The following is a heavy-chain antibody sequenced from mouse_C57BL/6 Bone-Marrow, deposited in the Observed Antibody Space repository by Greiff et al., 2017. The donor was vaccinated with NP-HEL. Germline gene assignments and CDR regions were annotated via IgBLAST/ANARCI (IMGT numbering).Heavy chain of an antibody. CDR3: ARGEYDDYEAWFAY. Sequence: VQLQQSGADLAKPGASVKLSCKASGYTFTSYWMPWVNQRPGQGLEWIGYINPSSGYTKYNQKFTDKATLTADKSSITAYMQLSSLTYEDSAVYYCARGEYDDYEAWFAYWGQGTLVTVSA. D-gene: IGHD2-4*01. CDR2: INPSSGYT. V-gene: IGHV1-7*01. J-gene: IGHJ3*01. CDR1: GYTFTSYW.